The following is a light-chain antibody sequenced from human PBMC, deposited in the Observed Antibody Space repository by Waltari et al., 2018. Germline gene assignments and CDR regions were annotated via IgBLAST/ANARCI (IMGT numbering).Light chain of an antibody. CDR2: KVN. Sequence: QSALTQPRPVSGTPGPSVTIPSTGTSSEFCACKYVTWYQQHPCKAPNLIIYKVNKWPSGVPDRFSGSKSGNTASLTISGLQAEDEADYYCCSYAGTYYLFGTGTKVTVL. J-gene: IGLJ1*01. CDR1: SSEFCACKY. V-gene: IGLV2-11*01. CDR3: CSYAGTYYL.